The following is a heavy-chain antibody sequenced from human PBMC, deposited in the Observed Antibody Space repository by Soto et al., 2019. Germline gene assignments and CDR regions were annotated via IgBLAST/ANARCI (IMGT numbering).Heavy chain of an antibody. V-gene: IGHV4-34*01. CDR1: CWSFSGYC. D-gene: IGHD3-16*01. CDR3: ARASLDGLTFGAPPGVYYFDH. Sequence: SETLSLTCAVYCWSFSGYCWSWIRQTPGERLEWVGDICHGGGANYNPSLKSRVSFSMDPSKNQFSLKLSSVTAADTAVYFCARASLDGLTFGAPPGVYYFDHWGQGALVTVSS. CDR2: ICHGGGA. J-gene: IGHJ4*02.